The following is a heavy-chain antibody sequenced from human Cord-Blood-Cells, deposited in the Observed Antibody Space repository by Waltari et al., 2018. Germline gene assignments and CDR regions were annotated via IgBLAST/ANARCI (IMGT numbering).Heavy chain of an antibody. V-gene: IGHV1-2*02. CDR3: ARDLYYYGSGSYYNWYFDL. D-gene: IGHD3-10*01. J-gene: IGHJ2*01. CDR1: GYTFTGYY. CDR2: INPNSGGT. Sequence: QVQLVQSGAEVKKPGASVKVSCKASGYTFTGYYMHWVRQAPGPGLEWMGWINPNSGGTNYAQKFQGRVTMTRDTSISTAYMELSRLRSDDTAVYYCARDLYYYGSGSYYNWYFDLWGRGTLVTVSS.